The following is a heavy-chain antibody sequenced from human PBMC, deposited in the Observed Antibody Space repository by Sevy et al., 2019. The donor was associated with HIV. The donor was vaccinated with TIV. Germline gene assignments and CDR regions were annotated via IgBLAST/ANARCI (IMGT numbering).Heavy chain of an antibody. Sequence: SETLSLTCTVSGDSLSNSGYYWGRIRQPPGKGLEWIGNIYYSGSTHYNPSLKSRVTVSIDTSKNQFSLKLSSVTAADTAVYFCARFPYGDYVDYFDYWGQGTLVTVSS. V-gene: IGHV4-39*01. CDR2: IYYSGST. J-gene: IGHJ4*02. CDR3: ARFPYGDYVDYFDY. CDR1: GDSLSNSGYY. D-gene: IGHD4-17*01.